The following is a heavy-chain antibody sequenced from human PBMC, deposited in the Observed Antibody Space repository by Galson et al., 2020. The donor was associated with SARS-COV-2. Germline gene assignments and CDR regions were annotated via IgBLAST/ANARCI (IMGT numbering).Heavy chain of an antibody. CDR2: ISSRSRYI. Sequence: GSLRPPWEAPGFTLRSYSMQWVRQAPGHGLGSGESISSRSRYIYYADAVKGRFTIPRNNAQNSLYLQMNSLRGEDTAVYYCARNYAGSSGGSCYDYWGQGTLVTVSS. J-gene: IGHJ4*02. D-gene: IGHD2-15*01. CDR3: ARNYAGSSGGSCYDY. V-gene: IGHV3-21*01. CDR1: GFTLRSYS.